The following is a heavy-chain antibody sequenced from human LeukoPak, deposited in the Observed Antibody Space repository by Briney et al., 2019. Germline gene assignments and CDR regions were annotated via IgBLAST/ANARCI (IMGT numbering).Heavy chain of an antibody. D-gene: IGHD3-10*01. CDR2: IWYDGSNK. CDR1: GFIFSNYG. Sequence: GTSLRLPCAASGFIFSNYGMHWVRQAPGKGLEWVALIWYDGSNKHYADSVKGRFTISRDNSKNTLYLQMSSLRVEDTAVYYCASRGQALDYWGQGTLVTVSS. V-gene: IGHV3-33*01. CDR3: ASRGQALDY. J-gene: IGHJ4*02.